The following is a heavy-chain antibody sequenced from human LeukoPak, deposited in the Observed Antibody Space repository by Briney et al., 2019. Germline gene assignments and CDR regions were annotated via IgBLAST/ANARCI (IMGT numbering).Heavy chain of an antibody. CDR3: ARDPLSDQGFDY. V-gene: IGHV3-33*01. J-gene: IGHJ4*02. CDR2: IWYDGSNK. CDR1: GLTFSSYG. Sequence: GGSLGLSCAASGLTFSSYGMHWVRQAPGKGLEWVAVIWYDGSNKYYADSVKGRFTISRDNSKNTLYLQMNSPRAEDTAVYYCARDPLSDQGFDYWGQGTLVTVSS. D-gene: IGHD2-2*01.